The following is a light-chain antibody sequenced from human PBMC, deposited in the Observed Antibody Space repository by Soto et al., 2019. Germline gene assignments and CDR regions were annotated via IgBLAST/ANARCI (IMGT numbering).Light chain of an antibody. CDR1: QSVTRSY. CDR2: GAS. V-gene: IGKV3-20*01. Sequence: EIVLTQSPGTLSLSPGEGATLSCRASQSVTRSYLAWYQQKPGQAPRLLIYGASIRATGIPDRFGGSGSGTDFTLTISRLEPEDFAVYYCQQYGSSRTFGQGTKVEIK. CDR3: QQYGSSRT. J-gene: IGKJ1*01.